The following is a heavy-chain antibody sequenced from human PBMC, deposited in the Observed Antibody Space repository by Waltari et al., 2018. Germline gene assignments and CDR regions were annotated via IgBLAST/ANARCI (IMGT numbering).Heavy chain of an antibody. J-gene: IGHJ6*02. D-gene: IGHD2-2*01. CDR3: ARVVVVPAARRVYYYGMDV. Sequence: QVQLQQWGAGLLKPSETLSLTCAVYGGSFSGYYWSWLRQPPGKGLEWIGEINHSGNTNYNPSLKIRVTISVDTSKNQFSLKLSSVTAADTAVYYCARVVVVPAARRVYYYGMDVWGQGTTVTVSS. CDR2: INHSGNT. CDR1: GGSFSGYY. V-gene: IGHV4-34*01.